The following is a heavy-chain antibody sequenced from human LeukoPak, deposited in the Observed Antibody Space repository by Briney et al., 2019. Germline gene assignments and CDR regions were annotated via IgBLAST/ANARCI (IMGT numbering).Heavy chain of an antibody. CDR3: ARVSLRAFDI. CDR2: IYYSGST. CDR1: GGSISSYY. V-gene: IGHV4-59*01. J-gene: IGHJ3*02. Sequence: KTSETLSLTCSVSGGSISSYYWSWIRQPPGKGPEWIGYIYYSGSTNYNPSLKSRVTISVDTSKNQFSLKLSSVTAADTAVYYCARVSLRAFDIWGQGTMVTVFS.